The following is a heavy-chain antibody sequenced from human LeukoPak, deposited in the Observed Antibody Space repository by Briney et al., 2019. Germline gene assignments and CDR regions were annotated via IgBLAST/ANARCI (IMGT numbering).Heavy chain of an antibody. CDR2: IDGDGSTE. CDR3: ARGGAAFAESVY. Sequence: GESLRLSCVASGFTLSSYWMSWVRQAPGKGLEWVANIDGDGSTEAYVDSLKGRFTISRDNAKNSLYLQRNNLRVEDTAVYYWARGGAAFAESVYWGQGTLVTVSS. J-gene: IGHJ4*02. D-gene: IGHD3-3*01. V-gene: IGHV3-7*01. CDR1: GFTLSSYW.